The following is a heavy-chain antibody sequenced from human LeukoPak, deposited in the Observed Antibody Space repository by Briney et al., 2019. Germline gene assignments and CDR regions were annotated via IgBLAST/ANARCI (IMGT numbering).Heavy chain of an antibody. Sequence: TLSLTCTVSGGSINIGGYYWSGIRQHPGKGLEWIGYIYYSGNTYYSPSLKSRLTISIETSKNQFSLKLRSVTAADTAVYYCARGQDDYSSFYTWFDPWGQGTLVTVSS. J-gene: IGHJ5*02. CDR3: ARGQDDYSSFYTWFDP. D-gene: IGHD4-11*01. CDR2: IYYSGNT. CDR1: GGSINIGGYY. V-gene: IGHV4-31*03.